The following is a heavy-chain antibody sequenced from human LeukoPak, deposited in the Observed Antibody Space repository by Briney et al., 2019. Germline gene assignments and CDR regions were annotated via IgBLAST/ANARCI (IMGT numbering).Heavy chain of an antibody. CDR1: GFTFSSYG. Sequence: GRSLRLSCAASGFTFSSYGMHWVRQAPGKGLEGVAVIWYDGSNKYYADSVKGRFTISRDNSKNTLYLQMNSLRAEDTAVYYCAREKIAARKSYYYYGMDVWGQGTTVTVSS. CDR2: IWYDGSNK. V-gene: IGHV3-33*01. D-gene: IGHD6-6*01. CDR3: AREKIAARKSYYYYGMDV. J-gene: IGHJ6*02.